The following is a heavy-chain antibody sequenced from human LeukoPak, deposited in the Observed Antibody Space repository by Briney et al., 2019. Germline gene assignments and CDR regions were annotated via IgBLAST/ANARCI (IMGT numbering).Heavy chain of an antibody. CDR2: IYYSGST. D-gene: IGHD5-24*01. CDR3: ARDGYNFIPVDC. V-gene: IGHV4-39*07. CDR1: GGSISSSSYY. J-gene: IGHJ4*02. Sequence: SETLSLTCTVSGGSISSSSYYWGWIRQPPGKGLEWIGSIYYSGSTYYNPSLKSRVTISVDTSKNQFSLKLSSVTAADTAVYYCARDGYNFIPVDCWGQGTLVTVSS.